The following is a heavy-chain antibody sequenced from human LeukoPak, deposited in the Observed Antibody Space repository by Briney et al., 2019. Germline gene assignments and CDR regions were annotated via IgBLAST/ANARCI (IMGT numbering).Heavy chain of an antibody. CDR1: GFTFSSYS. Sequence: GGSLRLSCAASGFTFSSYSMNWVRQAPGKGLEWVSSISSSSSYIYYADSVKGRFTISRDNAKNSLYLQMSSLRAEDTAVYYCARDVKAATDYWGQGTLVTVSS. D-gene: IGHD2-15*01. CDR3: ARDVKAATDY. V-gene: IGHV3-21*01. J-gene: IGHJ4*02. CDR2: ISSSSSYI.